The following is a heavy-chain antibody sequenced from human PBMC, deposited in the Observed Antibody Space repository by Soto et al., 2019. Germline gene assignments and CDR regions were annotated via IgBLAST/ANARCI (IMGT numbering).Heavy chain of an antibody. CDR2: IYSGGST. D-gene: IGHD5-18*01. CDR1: GFTVSSNY. J-gene: IGHJ4*02. Sequence: EVQLVETGGGLIQPGGSLRLSCAASGFTVSSNYMSWVRQAPGKGLEWVSVIYSGGSTYYADSVKGRFTISRDNSKNTLYLQMNSLRAEDTAVYYCAREGYSYGYYVDYWGQGTLVTVSS. V-gene: IGHV3-53*02. CDR3: AREGYSYGYYVDY.